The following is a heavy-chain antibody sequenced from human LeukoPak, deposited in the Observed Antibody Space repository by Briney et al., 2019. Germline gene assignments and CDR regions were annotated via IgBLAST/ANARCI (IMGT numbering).Heavy chain of an antibody. CDR1: GVSISATNW. V-gene: IGHV4-4*02. CDR3: AGLGGYYSGPPT. Sequence: SETLSLTCAVSGVSISATNWWSWVRQPPGKGLEWIGEIYHIGSTNYNPSLKNRVTIAVDKSENQISLKLTSVTAADTAVYYCAGLGGYYSGPPTWGQGTLVTVSS. J-gene: IGHJ5*02. CDR2: IYHIGST. D-gene: IGHD1-26*01.